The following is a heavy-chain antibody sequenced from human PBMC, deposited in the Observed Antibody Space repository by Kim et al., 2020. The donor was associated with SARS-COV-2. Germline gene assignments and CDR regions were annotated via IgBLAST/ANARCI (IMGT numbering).Heavy chain of an antibody. V-gene: IGHV1-69*01. J-gene: IGHJ4*02. Sequence: QKFQGRVTITADESTSTAYMELSSLRSEDTAVYYCARGRDYYDSSGPFDYWGQGTLVTVSS. CDR3: ARGRDYYDSSGPFDY. D-gene: IGHD3-22*01.